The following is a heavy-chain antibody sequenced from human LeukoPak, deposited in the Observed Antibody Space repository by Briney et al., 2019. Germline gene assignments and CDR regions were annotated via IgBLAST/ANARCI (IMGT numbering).Heavy chain of an antibody. D-gene: IGHD3-16*01. CDR2: INSVGSST. V-gene: IGHV3-74*01. CDR3: AKRNAGLGDPPNSKYFDY. J-gene: IGHJ4*02. CDR1: GFTFSSYW. Sequence: GGSLRLSCAASGFTFSSYWMHWVRQAPGKGLVWVSRINSVGSSTSYADSVKGRFTISRDNSKNTLYLQMNSLRVEDTAVYYCAKRNAGLGDPPNSKYFDYWGQGTLVTVSS.